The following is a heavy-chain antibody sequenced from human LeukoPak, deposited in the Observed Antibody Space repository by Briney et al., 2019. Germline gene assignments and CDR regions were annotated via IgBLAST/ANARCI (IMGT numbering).Heavy chain of an antibody. CDR2: ISTSGST. Sequence: PSETLSLTCTVSGASISNYYWSWIRQPAGKGLEWIGRISTSGSTNYNPSLKSRVTMSVDTSKNQFSLKLSSVTAADTAVYYCASSLLGSSGWPESEYFHHWGQGTLVTVSS. CDR3: ASSLLGSSGWPESEYFHH. D-gene: IGHD6-19*01. CDR1: GASISNYY. V-gene: IGHV4-4*07. J-gene: IGHJ1*01.